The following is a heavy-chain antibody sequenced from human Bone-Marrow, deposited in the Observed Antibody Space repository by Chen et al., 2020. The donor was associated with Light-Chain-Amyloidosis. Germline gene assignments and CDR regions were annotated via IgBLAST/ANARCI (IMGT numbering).Heavy chain of an antibody. V-gene: IGHV4-4*02. CDR2: IYHSGST. CDR3: ARAWGSSSGSLEY. J-gene: IGHJ4*02. Sequence: QVQLQESGPGLVKPSGTLSLTCAVSGDSLSSIHWWSWVRQPPGKGLEWIGEIYHSGSTNYNPSLKSRVTISVDKSKNQFSLNLSSVTAADTAVYYCARAWGSSSGSLEYWGQGTLVTISS. D-gene: IGHD6-19*01. CDR1: GDSLSSIHW.